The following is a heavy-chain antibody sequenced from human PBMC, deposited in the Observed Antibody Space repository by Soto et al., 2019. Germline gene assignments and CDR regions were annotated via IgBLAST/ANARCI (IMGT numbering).Heavy chain of an antibody. D-gene: IGHD3-16*02. CDR3: ARYRDPSWPESYQYGMEV. V-gene: IGHV4-59*01. CDR1: GASIGGYY. CDR2: IYYTGAT. Sequence: PSETLSLTCTVSGASIGGYYWSWFRQPPGKGLEWVAYIYYTGATVYNPSLKSRVSISIDMSKNLFSLKLTSVTAADRTDSYPARYRDPSWPESYQYGMEVGGQGTTVTVSS. J-gene: IGHJ6*02.